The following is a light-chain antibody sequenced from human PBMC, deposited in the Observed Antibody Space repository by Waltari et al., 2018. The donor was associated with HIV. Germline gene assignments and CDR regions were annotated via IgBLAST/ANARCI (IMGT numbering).Light chain of an antibody. CDR3: ASYAGRNTLV. CDR1: ASDVGAYNY. Sequence: QSALTQPPSASGSPGQSVTISCTGKASDVGAYNYVSWYQQHPGKPPQLIIYEVFKRPSGVPDRFSCSKSGNTASLTVSGLQAEDEANYYCASYAGRNTLVFGGGTKLTVL. V-gene: IGLV2-8*01. J-gene: IGLJ2*01. CDR2: EVF.